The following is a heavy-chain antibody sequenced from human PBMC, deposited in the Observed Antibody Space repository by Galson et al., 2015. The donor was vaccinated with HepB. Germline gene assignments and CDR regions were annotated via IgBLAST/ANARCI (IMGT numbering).Heavy chain of an antibody. CDR2: FDPEDGET. V-gene: IGHV1-24*01. D-gene: IGHD5-12*01. CDR1: GYTLTELS. J-gene: IGHJ4*02. Sequence: SVKVSCKVSGYTLTELSMHWVRQAPGKGLEWMGGFDPEDGETIYAQKFQGRVTMTEDTSTDTAYMELSSLRSEDTAVYYCATSVGSGYDWRPPFDYWGQGTLVTVSS. CDR3: ATSVGSGYDWRPPFDY.